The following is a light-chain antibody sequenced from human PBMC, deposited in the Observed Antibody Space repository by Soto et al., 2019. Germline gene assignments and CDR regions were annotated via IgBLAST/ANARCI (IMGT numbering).Light chain of an antibody. Sequence: EIVLTQSPGTLSLAPGERATLSCRASQSVSSNYLAWYQQKPGQAPRLLICGASSRATGIPDRFSGSGSGTDFPLAISILEPEDFAVYYCQQYGSSPLTFGGGTKVEIK. V-gene: IGKV3-20*01. CDR1: QSVSSNY. CDR3: QQYGSSPLT. J-gene: IGKJ4*01. CDR2: GAS.